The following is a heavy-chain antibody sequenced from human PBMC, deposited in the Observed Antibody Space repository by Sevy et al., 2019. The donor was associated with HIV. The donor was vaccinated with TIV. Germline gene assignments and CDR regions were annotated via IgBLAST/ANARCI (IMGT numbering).Heavy chain of an antibody. D-gene: IGHD3-10*01. V-gene: IGHV3-15*01. CDR1: GFTFSNAW. CDR3: TTDHMVQGVTDNYYYYYGMDV. Sequence: GGSLRLSCAASGFTFSNAWMSWVRQALGKGLEWVGRIKSKTDCGTTDNAAPVKGRFTISRDDSKNTLYLQMNSLKTEDTAVYYCTTDHMVQGVTDNYYYYYGMDVWGQGTTVTVSS. CDR2: IKSKTDCGTT. J-gene: IGHJ6*02.